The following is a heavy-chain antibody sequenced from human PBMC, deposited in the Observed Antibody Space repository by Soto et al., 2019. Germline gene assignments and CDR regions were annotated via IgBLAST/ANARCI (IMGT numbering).Heavy chain of an antibody. CDR2: ISGGGGSA. Sequence: EVQLLESGGDLVQPGGSLRLSCAASAFTFSSYAMSWVRQAPGKGLEWVSTISGGGGSAYYADSVKGRFTISRDNSKNTLYLQMNSLRAEDTAVYYCAKDAGEPNVLNWFDPWGQGTLVTVSS. J-gene: IGHJ5*02. CDR3: AKDAGEPNVLNWFDP. D-gene: IGHD1-26*01. CDR1: AFTFSSYA. V-gene: IGHV3-23*01.